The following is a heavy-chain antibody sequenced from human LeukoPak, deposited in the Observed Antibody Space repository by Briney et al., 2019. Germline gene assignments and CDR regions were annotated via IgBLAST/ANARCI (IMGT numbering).Heavy chain of an antibody. D-gene: IGHD2-15*01. CDR3: AKDRPNIVVVVATGAFDI. V-gene: IGHV3-23*01. CDR1: GFTFSNYA. Sequence: GGSLRLSCAASGFTFSNYAMTWVRQAPGKGLEWVSGISGSGGGTDYADSLRGRFTISRDNSKNTLYLQMNSLRAEDTALYYCAKDRPNIVVVVATGAFDIWGQGTMVTVSS. CDR2: ISGSGGGT. J-gene: IGHJ3*02.